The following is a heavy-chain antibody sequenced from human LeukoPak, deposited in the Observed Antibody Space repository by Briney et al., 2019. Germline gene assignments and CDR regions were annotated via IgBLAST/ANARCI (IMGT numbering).Heavy chain of an antibody. D-gene: IGHD5-24*01. J-gene: IGHJ6*02. CDR2: IIPIFGTA. CDR1: GGTFISYA. Sequence: ASVKVSCKASGGTFISYAISWVRQAPGQGLEWMGGIIPIFGTANYAQKFQGRVTITADESTSTAYMERSSLRSEDTAVYYCARPEERAYYYYGMDVWGQGTTVTVSS. V-gene: IGHV1-69*13. CDR3: ARPEERAYYYYGMDV.